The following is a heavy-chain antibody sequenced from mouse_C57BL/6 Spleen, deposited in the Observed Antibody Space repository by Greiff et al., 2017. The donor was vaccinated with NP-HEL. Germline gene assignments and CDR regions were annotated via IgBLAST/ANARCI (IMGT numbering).Heavy chain of an antibody. CDR1: GFTFSSYA. CDR2: ISSGGDYI. V-gene: IGHV5-9-1*02. CDR3: TRDESSDAMDY. Sequence: EVKLVESGEGLVKPGGSLKLSCAASGFTFSSYAMSWVRQTPEKRLEWVAYISSGGDYIYYADTVKGRFTISRDNARNTLYLQMSSLKSEDTAMYYCTRDESSDAMDYWGQGTSVTVSS. D-gene: IGHD1-1*01. J-gene: IGHJ4*01.